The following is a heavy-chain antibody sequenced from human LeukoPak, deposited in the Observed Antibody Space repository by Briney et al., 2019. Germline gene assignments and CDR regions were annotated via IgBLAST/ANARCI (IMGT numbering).Heavy chain of an antibody. Sequence: GASVKVSCKASGYTFTSYGISWVRQAPGQGLEWMGWINAGNGNTKYSQKFQGRVTITRDTSASTAYMELSSLRSEDTAVYYCAREGRYSSSWAYYYYYGMDVWGQGTTVTVSS. V-gene: IGHV1-3*01. CDR2: INAGNGNT. D-gene: IGHD6-13*01. CDR1: GYTFTSYG. J-gene: IGHJ6*02. CDR3: AREGRYSSSWAYYYYYGMDV.